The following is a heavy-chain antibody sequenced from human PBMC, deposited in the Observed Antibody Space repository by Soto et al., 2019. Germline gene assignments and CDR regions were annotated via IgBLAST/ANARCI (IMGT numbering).Heavy chain of an antibody. CDR1: GGSFSGYY. V-gene: IGHV4-34*01. D-gene: IGHD2-2*01. J-gene: IGHJ6*02. CDR2: INHSGST. Sequence: QVQLQQWGAGLLKPSETLSLTCAVYGGSFSGYYWSWIRQPPGKGLEWIGEINHSGSTNYNPSLKSRVTISVDTSKNQFSLKLSSMTAADTAVYYCARAQYRSLPLVPAAALYYYYGMDVWGQGTTVTVSS. CDR3: ARAQYRSLPLVPAAALYYYYGMDV.